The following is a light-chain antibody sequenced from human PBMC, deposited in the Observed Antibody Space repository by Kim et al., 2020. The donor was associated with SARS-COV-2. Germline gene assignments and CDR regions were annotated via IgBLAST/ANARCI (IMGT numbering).Light chain of an antibody. CDR1: QNIWTS. CDR3: QRSRNSPQT. Sequence: EIVMTQSPATLSVSPGESATLSCRASQNIWTSVAWYQQRGGQAPRLLIVDASTRTSGAPARFSGGGSGTEFTLTITSLQPEDSAVYYCQRSRNSPQTFGQGTKLEI. J-gene: IGKJ2*01. V-gene: IGKV3-15*01. CDR2: DAS.